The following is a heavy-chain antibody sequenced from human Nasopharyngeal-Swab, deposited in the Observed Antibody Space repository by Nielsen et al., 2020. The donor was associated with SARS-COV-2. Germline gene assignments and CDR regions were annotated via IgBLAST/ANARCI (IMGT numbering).Heavy chain of an antibody. V-gene: IGHV3-74*01. Sequence: GESLKISCAASGFTFRSYWMHWIRQAPGKGLVWVARLNSDGGSTSYADSVKGRFTISRDNAKNTVSLQMNSLRDEDAAVYHCSRAGYSGSYGGFDYWGLGTLVTVSS. CDR3: SRAGYSGSYGGFDY. D-gene: IGHD1-26*01. J-gene: IGHJ4*02. CDR2: LNSDGGST. CDR1: GFTFRSYW.